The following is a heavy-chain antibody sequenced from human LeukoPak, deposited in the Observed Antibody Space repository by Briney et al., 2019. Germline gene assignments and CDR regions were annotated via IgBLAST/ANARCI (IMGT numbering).Heavy chain of an antibody. CDR3: AATDYGDYGYPFGI. Sequence: PSETLSLTCTVSGGSISSYYWSWIRQPPGKGLEWIGYIYYSGSTNYNPSLKSRVTISVDTSKNQFSLKLSSVTAADTAVYYCAATDYGDYGYPFGIWGQGTMVTVSS. CDR2: IYYSGST. J-gene: IGHJ3*02. V-gene: IGHV4-59*08. CDR1: GGSISSYY. D-gene: IGHD4-17*01.